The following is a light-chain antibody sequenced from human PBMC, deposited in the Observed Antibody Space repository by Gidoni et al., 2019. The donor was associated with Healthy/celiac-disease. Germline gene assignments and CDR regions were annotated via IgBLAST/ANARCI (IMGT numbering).Light chain of an antibody. Sequence: EIVMTQSPATLSVSPGERAPLSCRASQSVSSTLTWYHQKPGQAPRRLIDGAPTRATGIPARFSGSGSGTEFTLTISSLQSEDFAVYYCQQYNNWPMCSFGQXTKLEIK. CDR3: QQYNNWPMCS. J-gene: IGKJ2*04. CDR2: GAP. CDR1: QSVSST. V-gene: IGKV3-15*01.